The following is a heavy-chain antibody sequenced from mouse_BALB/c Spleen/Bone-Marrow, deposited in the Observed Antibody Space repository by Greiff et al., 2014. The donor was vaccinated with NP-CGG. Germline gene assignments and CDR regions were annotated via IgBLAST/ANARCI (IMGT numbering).Heavy chain of an antibody. CDR2: LYPGSGNI. CDR1: GYTFTDYI. D-gene: IGHD1-1*01. V-gene: IGHV1-62-2*01. J-gene: IGHJ2*01. CDR3: TRHFYGSSYFDY. Sequence: SGAELVKPGASVKLSCKASGYTFTDYIIHWIKQRSGQGLEWIGWLYPGSGNIKYNEKFKDKATLTADKSSSTVYMELSRLTSEDSAVYFCTRHFYGSSYFDYWGQGTTLTVSS.